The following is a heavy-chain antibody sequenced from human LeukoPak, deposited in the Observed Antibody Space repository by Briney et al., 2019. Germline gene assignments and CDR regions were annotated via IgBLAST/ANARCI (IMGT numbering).Heavy chain of an antibody. CDR2: IWSDGSNK. D-gene: IGHD3-3*01. CDR1: GFTFSGYG. CDR3: ARDTYYDFWSGYYSGGLDY. V-gene: IGHV3-33*01. J-gene: IGHJ4*02. Sequence: GGSLRLSCATSGFTFSGYGMHWVRQAPGKGLEWVTVIWSDGSNKYYADSVKGRFTISRDNSKNTLYLQMNSLRDEDTAVYYCARDTYYDFWSGYYSGGLDYWGQGTLVTVSS.